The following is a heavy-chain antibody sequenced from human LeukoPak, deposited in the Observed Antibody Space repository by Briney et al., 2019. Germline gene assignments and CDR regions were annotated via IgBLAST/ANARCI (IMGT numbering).Heavy chain of an antibody. CDR1: GYTFTSYY. CDR2: INPSGGST. Sequence: ASVKVSCKASGYTFTSYYMHWVRQAPGQGLEWMGIINPSGGSTSYAQKFQGRVTMTRDMSTSTVYMELSSLRSDDTAVYYCARGSMDDSSGYAIDYWGQGTLVTVS. D-gene: IGHD3-22*01. CDR3: ARGSMDDSSGYAIDY. J-gene: IGHJ4*02. V-gene: IGHV1-46*01.